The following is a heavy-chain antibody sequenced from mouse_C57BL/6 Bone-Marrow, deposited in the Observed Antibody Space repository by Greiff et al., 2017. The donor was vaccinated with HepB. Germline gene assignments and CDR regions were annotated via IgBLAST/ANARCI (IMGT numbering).Heavy chain of an antibody. Sequence: EVKLVESGAELVRPGASVKLSCTASGFNIKDYYMHWVKQRPEQGLEWIGRIDPEDGDTEYAPKFQGKATMTAATSSNTAYLQLSSLTSEDTAVYYCTPLILRFDYWGQGTTLTVSS. CDR3: TPLILRFDY. CDR1: GFNIKDYY. V-gene: IGHV14-1*01. D-gene: IGHD1-1*01. J-gene: IGHJ2*01. CDR2: IDPEDGDT.